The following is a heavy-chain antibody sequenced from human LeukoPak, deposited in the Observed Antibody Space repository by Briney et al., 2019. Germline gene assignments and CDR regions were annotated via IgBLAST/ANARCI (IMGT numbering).Heavy chain of an antibody. CDR2: LNPNSGGT. V-gene: IGHV1-2*02. Sequence: ASVKVSCKASGDTLTGQFIHWVRQAPGQGLEWMGWLNPNSGGTKYALKFQGRVTMTRDTSISEAYMELNSLRNDDTAIYYCARDSSMSGGLLRQSRWGQGTLVTVSS. J-gene: IGHJ4*02. D-gene: IGHD2-15*01. CDR1: GDTLTGQF. CDR3: ARDSSMSGGLLRQSR.